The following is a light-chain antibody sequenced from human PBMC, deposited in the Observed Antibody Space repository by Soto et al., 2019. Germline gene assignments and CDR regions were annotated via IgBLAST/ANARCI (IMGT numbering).Light chain of an antibody. Sequence: DIQMTQSPSTLSASVGDRVAITCRDSQSVSIWLAWYQQKPGKAPKLLIYKASSLESGVPSRFSGSGSGTEFTLTISILQPDDFATYYCLQYNDYSWTFGQGTKVEIK. J-gene: IGKJ1*01. V-gene: IGKV1-5*03. CDR2: KAS. CDR3: LQYNDYSWT. CDR1: QSVSIW.